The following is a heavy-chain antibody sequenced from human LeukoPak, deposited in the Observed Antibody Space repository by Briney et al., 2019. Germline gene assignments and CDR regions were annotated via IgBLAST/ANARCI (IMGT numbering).Heavy chain of an antibody. V-gene: IGHV3-21*01. CDR3: ASAMLGTMMLDAFDI. CDR1: GFTFSSYS. J-gene: IGHJ3*02. Sequence: GGSLRLSCAASGFTFSSYSMNWVRQAPGKGLEWVSSISSSSSYIYYADSVKGRFTISRDNAKNSLYLQMNSLRAEDTAVYYCASAMLGTMMLDAFDIWGQGTMVTVSS. CDR2: ISSSSSYI. D-gene: IGHD3-22*01.